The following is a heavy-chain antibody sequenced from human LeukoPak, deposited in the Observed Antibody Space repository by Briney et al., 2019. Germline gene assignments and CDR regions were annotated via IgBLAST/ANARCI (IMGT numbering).Heavy chain of an antibody. D-gene: IGHD3-10*01. CDR1: SGSISTYY. Sequence: PSETLSLTCTVSSGSISTYYWSWIRQSPGKGLEWIGYISYSGDTNYNPSLRSRLTISVGTSENQFSLKLSSVTAADTAVYYCARVAYYYGTGSYYNPAHFDYWGQGTLVTVSS. CDR2: ISYSGDT. J-gene: IGHJ4*02. CDR3: ARVAYYYGTGSYYNPAHFDY. V-gene: IGHV4-59*01.